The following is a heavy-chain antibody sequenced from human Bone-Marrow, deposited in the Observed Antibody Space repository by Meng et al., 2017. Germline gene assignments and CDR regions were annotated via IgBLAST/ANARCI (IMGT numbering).Heavy chain of an antibody. V-gene: IGHV1-18*01. CDR3: AGLLWFGELRGGFDP. Sequence: ASVKVSCKASGYTFTSYAMNWVRQAPGQGLEWMGWISAYNGNTNYAQKLQGRVTMTTDTSTSTAYMELRSLRSDDTAVYYCAGLLWFGELRGGFDPWGQGTLVTVSS. D-gene: IGHD3-10*01. CDR2: ISAYNGNT. CDR1: GYTFTSYA. J-gene: IGHJ5*02.